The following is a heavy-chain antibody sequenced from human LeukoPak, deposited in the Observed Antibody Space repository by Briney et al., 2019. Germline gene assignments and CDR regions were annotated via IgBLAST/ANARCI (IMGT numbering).Heavy chain of an antibody. CDR1: GGSISSSSYY. Sequence: TSETLCLTCTVSGGSISSSSYYWGWIRQPPGKGLEWIGSIYYDGSTYYNPSLKSRVTISVDTSKNQFSLKLSSVTAADTAVYYCAREAAVAGNFDYWGQGTLVTVSS. D-gene: IGHD6-19*01. V-gene: IGHV4-39*02. CDR3: AREAAVAGNFDY. J-gene: IGHJ4*02. CDR2: IYYDGST.